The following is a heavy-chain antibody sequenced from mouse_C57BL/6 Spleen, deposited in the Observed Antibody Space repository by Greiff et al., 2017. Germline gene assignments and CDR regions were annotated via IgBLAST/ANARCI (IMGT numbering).Heavy chain of an antibody. CDR3: ARWKNRDGYYAMDY. D-gene: IGHD2-3*01. CDR1: GYTFTDYN. V-gene: IGHV1-22*01. Sequence: VQLQQSGPELVKPGASVKMSCKASGYTFTDYNMHWVKQSHGKSLEWIGYINPNNGGTSYNQKFKGKATLTVNKSSSTAYMELRSLTSEDSAVYYCARWKNRDGYYAMDYWGQGTSVTVSS. CDR2: INPNNGGT. J-gene: IGHJ4*01.